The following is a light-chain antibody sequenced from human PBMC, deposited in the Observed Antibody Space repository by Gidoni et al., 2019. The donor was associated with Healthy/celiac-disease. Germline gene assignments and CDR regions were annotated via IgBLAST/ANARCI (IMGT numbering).Light chain of an antibody. V-gene: IGKV3-11*01. CDR3: QQRSNWPPELT. CDR1: QSVSSY. CDR2: DAS. J-gene: IGKJ4*01. Sequence: ELVLTPSPATLSLSPGEGATLSCRASQSVSSYLAWYQQKPGQAPRLLIYDASNRATGIPARFSGSGSGTDFTLTISSLEPEDFAVYYCQQRSNWPPELTFXGXTKVEIK.